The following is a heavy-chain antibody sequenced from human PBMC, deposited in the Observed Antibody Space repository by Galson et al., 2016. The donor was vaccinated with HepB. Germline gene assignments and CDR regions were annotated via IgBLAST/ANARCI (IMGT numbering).Heavy chain of an antibody. CDR2: IWYDGGNK. Sequence: SLRLSCAASGFTLSSYGMHWVRQAPGKGLEWVAVIWYDGGNKYYAESVKGRFTISRDTSKNTLYLQMTSLRVEDTAVYYCARGCGGDCYSVSGYWGQGTLFTLSP. D-gene: IGHD2-21*02. V-gene: IGHV3-33*03. J-gene: IGHJ4*02. CDR3: ARGCGGDCYSVSGY. CDR1: GFTLSSYG.